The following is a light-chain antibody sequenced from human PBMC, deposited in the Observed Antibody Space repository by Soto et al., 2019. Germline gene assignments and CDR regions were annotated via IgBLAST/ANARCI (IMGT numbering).Light chain of an antibody. Sequence: DIQMTPSPSTLSGSVGDRVTIPCRASQTISSWLAWYQQKPGKATKLLIYKASTLKSGVPSRFSGSGSGTEFTLTISSLQPDDFATYYCQHYNSYSEAFGQGTKV. CDR1: QTISSW. CDR3: QHYNSYSEA. J-gene: IGKJ1*01. CDR2: KAS. V-gene: IGKV1-5*03.